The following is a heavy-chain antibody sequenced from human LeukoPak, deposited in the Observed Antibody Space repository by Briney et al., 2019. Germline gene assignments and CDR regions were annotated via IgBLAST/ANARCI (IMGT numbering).Heavy chain of an antibody. CDR1: GFTFSSYA. D-gene: IGHD3-10*01. Sequence: PGRSLRLSCAASGFTFSSYAMHWVRQAPGKGLEWVAVISYDGSNKYYADSVKGRFTISRDNSKNTLYLQMNSLRAEDTAVYYCARDREVRGVIDYGMDVWGQGTTVTVSS. V-gene: IGHV3-30-3*01. CDR3: ARDREVRGVIDYGMDV. J-gene: IGHJ6*02. CDR2: ISYDGSNK.